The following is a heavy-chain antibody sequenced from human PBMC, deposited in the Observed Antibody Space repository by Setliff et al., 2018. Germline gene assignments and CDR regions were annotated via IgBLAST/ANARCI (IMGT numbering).Heavy chain of an antibody. V-gene: IGHV3-30*02. CDR3: AKVGSAWYGIDY. D-gene: IGHD6-19*01. CDR2: IGFDSKDK. CDR1: GFIFSTYG. J-gene: IGHJ4*02. Sequence: GGSLRLSCATSGFIFSTYGMHWVRQAPGQRLESVAFIGFDSKDKYYADSVKGRFSVSRDNSKNTLYLQANSLRAEDTAVYYCAKVGSAWYGIDYWGQGTLVTVSS.